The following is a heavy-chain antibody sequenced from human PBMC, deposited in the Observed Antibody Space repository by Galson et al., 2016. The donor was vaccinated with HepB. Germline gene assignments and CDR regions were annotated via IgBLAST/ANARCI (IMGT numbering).Heavy chain of an antibody. Sequence: SVKVSCKASGYNFIKYAMNWVRQAPGQGLEWMGWINTNTGKPTYAQGFIGRCVFSLDTSVSTAYLQISSLNPEDTAVYYCASGVDVTGGGDYWGQGTLVTVSS. J-gene: IGHJ4*02. D-gene: IGHD2-21*02. CDR2: INTNTGKP. CDR3: ASGVDVTGGGDY. CDR1: GYNFIKYA. V-gene: IGHV7-4-1*02.